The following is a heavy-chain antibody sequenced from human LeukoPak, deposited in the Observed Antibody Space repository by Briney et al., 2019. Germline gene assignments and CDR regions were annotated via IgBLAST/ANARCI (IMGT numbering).Heavy chain of an antibody. Sequence: GGSLRLSCVASGFTFNNYAMHWVRQAPGKGLEWLSYITSGSSSTFYADSVKGRFTISRDDAKNSLYLQMNGLRAEDTAVYYCARLAMADYWGQGTLVTVSS. V-gene: IGHV3-48*01. J-gene: IGHJ4*02. CDR1: GFTFNNYA. CDR3: ARLAMADY. D-gene: IGHD5-18*01. CDR2: ITSGSSST.